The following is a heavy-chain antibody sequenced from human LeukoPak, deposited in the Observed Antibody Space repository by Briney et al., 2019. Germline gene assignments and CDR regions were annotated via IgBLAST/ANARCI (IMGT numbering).Heavy chain of an antibody. Sequence: GGSLRLSCAASGFTFSSYSMNWVRQAPGKGLEWVSSISSSSSYIYYADSVKGRFTISRDNAKNSLYLQMNSLRAEDTAVYYCARDPDPVLGYCSSTSCYGSYWGQGTLVTASS. CDR2: ISSSSSYI. D-gene: IGHD2-2*01. CDR3: ARDPDPVLGYCSSTSCYGSY. CDR1: GFTFSSYS. J-gene: IGHJ4*02. V-gene: IGHV3-21*01.